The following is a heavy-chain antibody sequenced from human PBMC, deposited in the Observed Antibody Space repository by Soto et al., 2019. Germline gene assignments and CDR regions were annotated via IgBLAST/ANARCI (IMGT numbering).Heavy chain of an antibody. CDR1: GGSISSGGYY. CDR2: IYYNGSP. V-gene: IGHV4-31*03. J-gene: IGHJ4*02. CDR3: ARQNPYSSGSYYFDF. D-gene: IGHD6-19*01. Sequence: SETLSLTCTGSGGSISSGGYYWSWIRQNSGKGLEWIGYIYYNGSPYYNPSLKSRAAISIDPSNNQFSLVLRSVTAADTAVYYCARQNPYSSGSYYFDFWGQGALVTVSS.